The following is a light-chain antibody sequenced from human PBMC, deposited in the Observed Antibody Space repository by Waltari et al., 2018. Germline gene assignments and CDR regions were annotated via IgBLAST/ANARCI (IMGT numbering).Light chain of an antibody. CDR1: SSNIGNNY. Sequence: QSVLTQPPSVSAAPGQRVTISCSGGSSNIGNNYLSWYRQFPGTAPKLPIYENSERPSGIPGRFSGSKSGTSATLDITGLQAGDEADYYCGTRDSSLSGAVFGGGTHLTVL. J-gene: IGLJ7*01. CDR3: GTRDSSLSGAV. CDR2: ENS. V-gene: IGLV1-51*02.